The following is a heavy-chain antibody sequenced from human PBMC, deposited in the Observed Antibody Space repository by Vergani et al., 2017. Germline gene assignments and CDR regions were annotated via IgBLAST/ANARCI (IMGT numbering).Heavy chain of an antibody. CDR3: ARDPYCSSTSCHEIHWFDP. CDR1: GFTFSSYS. V-gene: IGHV3-48*01. J-gene: IGHJ5*02. Sequence: EVQLVESGGGLVQPGGSLRLSCAASGFTFSSYSMNWVRQAPGKGLEWVSYISSSSTIYYADSVKGRFTISRDNAKNSLYLQMNSLRAEDTAVYYCARDPYCSSTSCHEIHWFDPWGQGTLVTVSS. D-gene: IGHD2-2*01. CDR2: ISSSSTI.